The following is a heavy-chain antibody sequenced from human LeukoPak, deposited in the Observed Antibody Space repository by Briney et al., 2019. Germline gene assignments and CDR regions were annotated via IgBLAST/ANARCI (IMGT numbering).Heavy chain of an antibody. Sequence: GGSLRLSCIASGFTFSSYWVSWVRQAPGKGLEWVANIKQDGSEKYYVDSVKGRLTISRDNAKNSVSLQVNSLRAEDTAVYYCARDAHHYYDSSGYSPCFDSWGQGTLVTVSS. CDR1: GFTFSSYW. V-gene: IGHV3-7*04. D-gene: IGHD3-22*01. CDR2: IKQDGSEK. J-gene: IGHJ4*02. CDR3: ARDAHHYYDSSGYSPCFDS.